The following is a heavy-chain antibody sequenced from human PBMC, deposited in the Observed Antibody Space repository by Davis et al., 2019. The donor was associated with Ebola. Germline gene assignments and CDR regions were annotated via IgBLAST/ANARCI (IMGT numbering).Heavy chain of an antibody. J-gene: IGHJ6*02. CDR2: VYHSGNT. Sequence: MPSETLSLTCTVSGYSTSSGYFWGWIRQPPGKGLEWIGTVYHSGNTYYYTSLKSRVTISVDTSKNQFSLKLTSVTAADTAVYYCARSMLRGVLGHYYGMDVWGQGTTVTVSS. V-gene: IGHV4-38-2*02. CDR3: ARSMLRGVLGHYYGMDV. CDR1: GYSTSSGYF. D-gene: IGHD3-10*01.